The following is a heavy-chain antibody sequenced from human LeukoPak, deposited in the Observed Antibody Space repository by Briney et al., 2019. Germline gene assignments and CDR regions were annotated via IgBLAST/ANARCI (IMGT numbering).Heavy chain of an antibody. Sequence: APVKVSCKASGYTFTSYDINWVRQATGQGLEWMGWMNPNSGNTGYAQKFQGRVAMTRNTSISTAYMELSSLRSEDTAVYYCARGYYDSSGYYYRWGQGTLVTVSS. D-gene: IGHD3-22*01. CDR1: GYTFTSYD. J-gene: IGHJ5*02. CDR3: ARGYYDSSGYYYR. V-gene: IGHV1-8*01. CDR2: MNPNSGNT.